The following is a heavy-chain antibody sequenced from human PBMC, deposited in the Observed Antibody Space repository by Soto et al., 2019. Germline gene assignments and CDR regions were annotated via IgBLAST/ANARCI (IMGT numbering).Heavy chain of an antibody. Sequence: SETLSLTCVVSGYSISSSYYWGWIRQPPGKGLEWIGSIYHSGSTFYNPSLKSRVTISVDTSKNQFSLNLTSVTAADTAVYYCARVGPWVPYYYDSSPYTFENWFDPWGQGTLVTVSS. CDR1: GYSISSSYY. J-gene: IGHJ5*02. CDR3: ARVGPWVPYYYDSSPYTFENWFDP. D-gene: IGHD3-22*01. CDR2: IYHSGST. V-gene: IGHV4-38-2*01.